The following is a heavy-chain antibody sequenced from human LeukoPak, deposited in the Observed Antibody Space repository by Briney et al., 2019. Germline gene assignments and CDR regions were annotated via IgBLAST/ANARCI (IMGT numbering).Heavy chain of an antibody. J-gene: IGHJ4*02. V-gene: IGHV3-23*01. Sequence: PGGSLRLSCAASGFTFSSYAMSWVRQAPGKGLDWVSGILRGGSTYYADSVKGRFTISRDNSKNTLYLQVNSLGAEDTALYYCAKDRDDTLTPLDYWGQGTLVTVSS. CDR3: AKDRDDTLTPLDY. CDR2: ILRGGST. D-gene: IGHD3-9*01. CDR1: GFTFSSYA.